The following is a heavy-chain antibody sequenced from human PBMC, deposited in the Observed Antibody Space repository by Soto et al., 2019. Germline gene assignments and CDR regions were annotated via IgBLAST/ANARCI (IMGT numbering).Heavy chain of an antibody. J-gene: IGHJ6*03. V-gene: IGHV3-23*01. CDR3: AKDSTGADFYYYYYMDV. D-gene: IGHD3-3*01. CDR2: ISGSGGST. CDR1: GFTFSSYA. Sequence: GGSLRLSCAASGFTFSSYAMSWVRQAPGKGLEWVSAISGSGGSTYYADSVKGRFTISRDNSKNTLYLQMNSLRAEDTAVYYCAKDSTGADFYYYYYMDVWGKGTTVTVSS.